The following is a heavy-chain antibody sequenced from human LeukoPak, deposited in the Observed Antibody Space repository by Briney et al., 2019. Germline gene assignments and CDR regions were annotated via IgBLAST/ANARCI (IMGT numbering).Heavy chain of an antibody. Sequence: GESLKISCKGSGYSFTSYWIGWVRQMPGKGLEWMGIIYPGDSDTRYSPSFQGQVTISADKSISTAYLQWSNLKASDTAMYYCARRSEYYYDSSGRSNALDIWGQGTMVTVSS. CDR2: IYPGDSDT. V-gene: IGHV5-51*01. J-gene: IGHJ3*02. CDR3: ARRSEYYYDSSGRSNALDI. D-gene: IGHD3-22*01. CDR1: GYSFTSYW.